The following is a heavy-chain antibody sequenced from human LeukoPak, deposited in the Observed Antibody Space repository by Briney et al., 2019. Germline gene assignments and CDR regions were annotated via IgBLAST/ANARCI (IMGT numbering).Heavy chain of an antibody. CDR3: ARVHSSPYLYFDY. D-gene: IGHD6-6*01. J-gene: IGHJ4*02. V-gene: IGHV4-4*02. CDR2: IYHSGST. Sequence: SETLSLTCAVSGGSISSSNWRSWVRQPPGKGLEWIGEIYHSGSTNYNPSLKSRVTISVDKSKNQFSLKLSSVTAADTAVYYCARVHSSPYLYFDYWGQGTLVTVSS. CDR1: GGSISSSNW.